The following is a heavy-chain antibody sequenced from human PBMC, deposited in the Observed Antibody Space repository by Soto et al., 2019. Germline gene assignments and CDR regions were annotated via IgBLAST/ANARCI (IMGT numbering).Heavy chain of an antibody. D-gene: IGHD3-10*01. Sequence: QLQLQESGPGLVKPSETLSLTCTVSGGSISSSSYYWGWIRQPPGKGLEWIGSIYYSGSTYYNPSLKSRVTISVDTSKNQFSLKLSYVTAADTAVYYCAREYYYGSGSYLALDYYYYMDVWGKGTTVTVSS. J-gene: IGHJ6*03. CDR2: IYYSGST. CDR1: GGSISSSSYY. V-gene: IGHV4-39*01. CDR3: AREYYYGSGSYLALDYYYYMDV.